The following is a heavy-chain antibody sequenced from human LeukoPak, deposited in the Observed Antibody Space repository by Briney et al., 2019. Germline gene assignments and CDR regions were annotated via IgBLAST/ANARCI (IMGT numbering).Heavy chain of an antibody. CDR2: ISGSGGRT. CDR1: GFTFSSYG. Sequence: GGSLRLSCAASGFTFSSYGMHWVRQAPGKGLEWVSAISGSGGRTYYADSVKGRFTVSRDNSKSTLYLQMNSLRAEDTAVYYCARWSLGDYWGQGTLVTVSS. J-gene: IGHJ4*02. V-gene: IGHV3-23*01. D-gene: IGHD1-26*01. CDR3: ARWSLGDY.